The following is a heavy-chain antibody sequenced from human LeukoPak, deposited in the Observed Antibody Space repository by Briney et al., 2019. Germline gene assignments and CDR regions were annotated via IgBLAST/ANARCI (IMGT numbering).Heavy chain of an antibody. J-gene: IGHJ4*02. CDR3: ARGPATGDFDY. CDR1: GYTFTEIY. D-gene: IGHD7-27*01. CDR2: INPNSGGT. V-gene: IGHV1-2*02. Sequence: ASVKVSCKASGYTFTEIYIHWVRQTPGQGLEWMGWINPNSGGTNFAQKFQGRVTMTRDTSISTAYMELSRLGSDDTAVYYCARGPATGDFDYWGQGTLVTVSS.